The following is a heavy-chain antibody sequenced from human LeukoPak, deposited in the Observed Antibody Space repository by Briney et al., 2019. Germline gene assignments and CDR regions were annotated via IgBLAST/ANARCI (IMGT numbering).Heavy chain of an antibody. D-gene: IGHD6-19*01. CDR1: GHTFTGYY. CDR3: ASVGIAVAGTFDY. CDR2: INPNSGGT. Sequence: GASVKVSCKASGHTFTGYYMHWVRQAPGQGLEWMGWINPNSGGTNYAQKFQGRVTMTRDTSISTAYMELSRLRSDDTAVYYCASVGIAVAGTFDYWGQGTLVTVSS. V-gene: IGHV1-2*02. J-gene: IGHJ4*02.